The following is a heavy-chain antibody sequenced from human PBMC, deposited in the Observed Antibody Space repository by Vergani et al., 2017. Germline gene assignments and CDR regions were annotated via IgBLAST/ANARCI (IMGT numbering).Heavy chain of an antibody. Sequence: QVQLQESGPGLVKPSETLSLTCTVSGGSISSYYWSWIRQPAGKGLEWIGRIYTSGSTNYNPSLKSRVTMSVDTSKNQFSLKLSSVTAADTAVYYCARGGEVGIWGMYYYYYYMDVWGKGTTVTVSS. CDR1: GGSISSYY. CDR2: IYTSGST. CDR3: ARGGEVGIWGMYYYYYYMDV. J-gene: IGHJ6*03. V-gene: IGHV4-4*07. D-gene: IGHD7-27*01.